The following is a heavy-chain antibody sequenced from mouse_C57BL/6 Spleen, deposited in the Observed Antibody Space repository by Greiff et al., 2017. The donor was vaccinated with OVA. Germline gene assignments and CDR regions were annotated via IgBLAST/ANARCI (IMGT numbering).Heavy chain of an antibody. CDR2: IYPGDGDT. D-gene: IGHD3-2*02. Sequence: QVQLQQSGPELVKPGASVKISCKASGYAFSSSWMNWVKQRPGKGLEWIGRIYPGDGDTNYNGKFKGKATLTANKSSSTDYMQLSSLTSEDSAVYFCAGDSSDDFYYAMDYWGQGTSVTVSS. CDR3: AGDSSDDFYYAMDY. J-gene: IGHJ4*01. CDR1: GYAFSSSW. V-gene: IGHV1-82*01.